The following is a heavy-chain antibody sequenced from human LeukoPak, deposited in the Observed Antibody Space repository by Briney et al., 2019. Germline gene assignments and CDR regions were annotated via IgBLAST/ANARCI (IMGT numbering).Heavy chain of an antibody. CDR3: ARDLGYCSSTSCAKSFYYYMDV. V-gene: IGHV1-69*05. J-gene: IGHJ6*03. Sequence: SVKVSCKASGGTFSSYAISWVRQAPGQGLEWMGGIIPIFGTANYAQKFQGRVTITTDESTSTAYMELSSLRSEDTAVYYCARDLGYCSSTSCAKSFYYYMDVWGQGTLVTVSS. CDR1: GGTFSSYA. D-gene: IGHD2-2*01. CDR2: IIPIFGTA.